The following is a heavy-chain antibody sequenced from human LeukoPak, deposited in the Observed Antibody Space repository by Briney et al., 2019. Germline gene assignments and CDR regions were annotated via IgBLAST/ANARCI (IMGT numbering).Heavy chain of an antibody. Sequence: SDTLSLTCTVPGSSIESYYWSWIRQPPGRALDWIGYIYYSGKTNYNPSLTRPAAISIATSNNQFSLKLSSVTAADTAVYYCAREDAHGGTHFDYWGQGTLVTVSS. CDR1: GSSIESYY. J-gene: IGHJ4*02. D-gene: IGHD4-23*01. CDR3: AREDAHGGTHFDY. V-gene: IGHV4-59*01. CDR2: IYYSGKT.